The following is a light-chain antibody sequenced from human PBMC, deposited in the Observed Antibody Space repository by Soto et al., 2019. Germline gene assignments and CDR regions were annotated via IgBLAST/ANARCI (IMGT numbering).Light chain of an antibody. CDR1: QGIRSD. Sequence: AIQMTQSPSSLSASVGDRVTITCRASQGIRSDLGWYQQKPGKAPNLLIYGATSLRSGVPSRFSGSGSGTYFTLTISSLQPEDFATYYCLQDYIYPLTFGGGTKVEMK. J-gene: IGKJ4*01. V-gene: IGKV1-6*01. CDR3: LQDYIYPLT. CDR2: GAT.